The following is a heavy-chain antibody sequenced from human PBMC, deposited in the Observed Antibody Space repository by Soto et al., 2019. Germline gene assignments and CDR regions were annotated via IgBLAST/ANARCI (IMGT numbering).Heavy chain of an antibody. CDR2: INHSGST. CDR3: ARGLRVAAAGTYYSYYGMDV. Sequence: SETLSLTCAVYGGSFSGYYWSWIRQPPGKGLEWIGEINHSGSTNYNPSLKSRVTISVDTSKNQFSLKLSSVTAADTAVYYCARGLRVAAAGTYYSYYGMDVWGQGTTVTAP. D-gene: IGHD6-13*01. V-gene: IGHV4-34*01. CDR1: GGSFSGYY. J-gene: IGHJ6*02.